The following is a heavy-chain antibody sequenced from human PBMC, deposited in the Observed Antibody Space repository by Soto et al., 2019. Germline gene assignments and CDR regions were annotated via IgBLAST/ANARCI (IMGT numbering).Heavy chain of an antibody. J-gene: IGHJ6*02. V-gene: IGHV3-49*04. CDR1: GFTFGDYA. CDR3: TSVRRETRGYEPYYYGMDV. CDR2: IRSKAYGGTT. D-gene: IGHD5-12*01. Sequence: GGSLRLSCTASGFTFGDYAMSWVRQAPGKGLEWVGFIRSKAYGGTTEYPASVKGRVTISRDDSKSIAYLQMNSLKTENTAVYYCTSVRRETRGYEPYYYGMDVWGQGTTVTVSS.